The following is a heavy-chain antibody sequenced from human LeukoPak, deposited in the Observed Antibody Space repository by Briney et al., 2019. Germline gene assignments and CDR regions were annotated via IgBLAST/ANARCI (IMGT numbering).Heavy chain of an antibody. J-gene: IGHJ4*02. CDR3: ARHGKVGATQSWLDY. CDR1: EYSFTTYW. CDR2: IYPGDSDT. D-gene: IGHD1-26*01. Sequence: GESLKISCKGSEYSFTTYWIAWVRQVPGKGLESMGIIYPGDSDTRYSPSFQGQVIILADKSINTAYLQWNSLRASDTAMYYCARHGKVGATQSWLDYWGQGTLVTVSS. V-gene: IGHV5-51*01.